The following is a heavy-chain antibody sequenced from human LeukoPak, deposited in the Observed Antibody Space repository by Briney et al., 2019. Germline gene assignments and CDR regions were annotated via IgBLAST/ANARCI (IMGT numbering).Heavy chain of an antibody. V-gene: IGHV3-74*01. D-gene: IGHD1-26*01. CDR1: GFTFSSFW. CDR2: ITYDGITT. Sequence: GGSLRLSCAASGFTFSSFWMHWVRQAPGKGLVWVSRITYDGITTNYADSVKGRFTISRDNAKNTLYLQMNSLRAEDTAVYYCARPQKLGAMAGFDIWGQGTVVTVSS. J-gene: IGHJ3*02. CDR3: ARPQKLGAMAGFDI.